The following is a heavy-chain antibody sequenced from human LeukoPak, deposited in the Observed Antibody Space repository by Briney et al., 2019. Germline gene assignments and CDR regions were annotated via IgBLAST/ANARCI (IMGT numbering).Heavy chain of an antibody. CDR1: GDSVSSNSAA. CDR3: AKEPQGSSWPFDI. J-gene: IGHJ3*02. V-gene: IGHV6-1*01. Sequence: SQTLSLTCAISGDSVSSNSAAWNWIRQSPLRGLEWLGRTYYRSKWYNDYAVSVKSRITINPDTSKNQFSLQLNSVTPENTAVSYCAKEPQGSSWPFDIWGQGTMVTVSS. D-gene: IGHD6-13*01. CDR2: TYYRSKWYN.